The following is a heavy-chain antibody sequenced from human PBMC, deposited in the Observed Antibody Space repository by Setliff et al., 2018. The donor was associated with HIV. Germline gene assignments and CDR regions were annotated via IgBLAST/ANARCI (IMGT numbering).Heavy chain of an antibody. D-gene: IGHD2-8*01. J-gene: IGHJ4*02. CDR2: IYTGGRT. CDR1: DDSISSNY. CDR3: AREKNGYFDY. V-gene: IGHV4-4*07. Sequence: SETLSLTCTVSDDSISSNYWSWIRQSAGKGLEWVGRIYTGGRTNYNPSLKGPVTMSVDTSKNQFSLNLSSVTAADTAVYYCAREKNGYFDYWGQGTLVTVSS.